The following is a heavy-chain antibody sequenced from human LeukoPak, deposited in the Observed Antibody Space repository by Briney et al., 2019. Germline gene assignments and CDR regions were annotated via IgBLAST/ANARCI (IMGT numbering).Heavy chain of an antibody. J-gene: IGHJ6*03. CDR1: GGSISSYY. Sequence: SETLSLTCTASGGSISSYYWSWIRQPPGKGLEWIGYIYYSGSTNYNPSLKSRVTISVDTSKNQFSLKLSSVTAADTAVYYCARVQYCSGGSCYPNYYYYMDVWGKGTTVTVSS. CDR2: IYYSGST. V-gene: IGHV4-59*01. CDR3: ARVQYCSGGSCYPNYYYYMDV. D-gene: IGHD2-15*01.